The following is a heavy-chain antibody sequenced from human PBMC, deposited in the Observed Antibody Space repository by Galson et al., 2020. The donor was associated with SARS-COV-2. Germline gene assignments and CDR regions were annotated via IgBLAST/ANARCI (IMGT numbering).Heavy chain of an antibody. Sequence: GGSLRLSCAASGFTFSDHFMDWVRQAPGKGLEWVGRIRHKPRSYTTEYAASVKGRFTISRDDSENSLYLHMNSLEIEDTAVYYCARGNNWGDYNHAMDVWGQGTTVTVSS. D-gene: IGHD7-27*01. CDR1: GFTFSDHF. CDR3: ARGNNWGDYNHAMDV. J-gene: IGHJ6*02. CDR2: IRHKPRSYTT. V-gene: IGHV3-72*01.